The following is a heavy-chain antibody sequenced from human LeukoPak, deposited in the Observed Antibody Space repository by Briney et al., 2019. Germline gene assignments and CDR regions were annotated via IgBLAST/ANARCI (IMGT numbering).Heavy chain of an antibody. D-gene: IGHD6-19*01. CDR2: ISGSGGST. J-gene: IGHJ4*02. CDR3: AKARYSCGWYHFDY. CDR1: GFTFSSYA. Sequence: GGTLRLSCAASGFTFSSYAMSWVRQAPGKGLEWVSAISGSGGSTYYADSVKGRFTISRDNSKNTLYLQMNSLRAEDTAVYYCAKARYSCGWYHFDYWGQGTLVTVSS. V-gene: IGHV3-23*01.